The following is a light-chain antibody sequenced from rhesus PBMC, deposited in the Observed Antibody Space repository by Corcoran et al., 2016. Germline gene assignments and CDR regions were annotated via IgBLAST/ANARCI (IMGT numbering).Light chain of an antibody. CDR1: QRFSFG. CDR3: LQYNSDPPT. Sequence: DIQMTQSPSSLSASVGDTVTITCRASQRFSFGLDWFQQKPGKAPKLLIYESSSLLGGVPSRFSGSGSGTDFTLTIPSLQPEDFAVYYGLQYNSDPPTFGQGTKVEIK. CDR2: ESS. V-gene: IGKV1-22*01. J-gene: IGKJ1*01.